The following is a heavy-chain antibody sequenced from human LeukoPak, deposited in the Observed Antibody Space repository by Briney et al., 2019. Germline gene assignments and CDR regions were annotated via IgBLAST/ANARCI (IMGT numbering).Heavy chain of an antibody. D-gene: IGHD3-22*01. Sequence: GGSLSLSCAAPGFIFSRYWMTWVRQAPGKGLEWVANIKEDGSDKYYVDSVKGRFTISRDNAENTLCLQMNSLRGEDTAVFYCAPYYYDDKGYSEDAFDIWGPGTRVTVSS. V-gene: IGHV3-7*01. CDR1: GFIFSRYW. J-gene: IGHJ3*02. CDR3: APYYYDDKGYSEDAFDI. CDR2: IKEDGSDK.